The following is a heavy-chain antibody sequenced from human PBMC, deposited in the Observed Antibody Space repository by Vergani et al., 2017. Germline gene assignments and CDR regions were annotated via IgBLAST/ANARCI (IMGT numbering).Heavy chain of an antibody. CDR3: AKDKRANWGGAFDI. CDR2: MSWNSGSI. Sequence: EVQLVESGGGLVQPGRSLRHSCAASGFTFDDYAMHWVRQAPGKGLEWVSGMSWNSGSIGYADSVKGRFTLSRDNAKNSLYLQMNSLGAEGTALYYCAKDKRANWGGAFDIWGQGTTVTVSS. D-gene: IGHD7-27*01. J-gene: IGHJ3*02. CDR1: GFTFDDYA. V-gene: IGHV3-9*01.